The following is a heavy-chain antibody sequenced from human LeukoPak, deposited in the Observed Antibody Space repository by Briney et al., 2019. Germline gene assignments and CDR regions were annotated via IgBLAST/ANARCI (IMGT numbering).Heavy chain of an antibody. CDR2: IYYSGST. CDR3: ARDLRSISGAARWFDP. CDR1: GGSFSSYY. D-gene: IGHD6-6*01. J-gene: IGHJ5*02. V-gene: IGHV4-39*07. Sequence: SETLSLTCAVYGGSFSSYYWGWIRQPPGKGLEWIGSIYYSGSTYYNPSLKSRVTISVDTSKNQFSLKLSSVTAADTAVYYCARDLRSISGAARWFDPWGQGTLVTVSS.